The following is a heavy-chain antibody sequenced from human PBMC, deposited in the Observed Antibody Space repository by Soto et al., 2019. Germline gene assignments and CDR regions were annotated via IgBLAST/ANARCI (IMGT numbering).Heavy chain of an antibody. CDR3: ARDREVVWQQLAPRAPYVMDV. J-gene: IGHJ6*02. CDR2: IIPIFGTA. Sequence: QVQLVQSGAEVKKPGSSVKVSCKASGGTFSSYAISWVRQAPGQGLEWMGGIIPIFGTANYAQRFQGRVTITADEATSTAYMELSSLRSEDTAMYYCARDREVVWQQLAPRAPYVMDVWGQGTTVTVSS. CDR1: GGTFSSYA. V-gene: IGHV1-69*12. D-gene: IGHD6-13*01.